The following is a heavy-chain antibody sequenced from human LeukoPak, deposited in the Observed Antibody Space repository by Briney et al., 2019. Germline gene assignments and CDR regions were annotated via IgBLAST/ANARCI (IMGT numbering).Heavy chain of an antibody. V-gene: IGHV4-59*08. D-gene: IGHD3-22*01. CDR2: IYYSGRT. CDR3: ARGYYDSSGYYSGYFHH. CDR1: GVSISTYY. Sequence: PSETLSLTCTVSGVSISTYYWSWIRQPPGKGLEWIGYIYYSGRTSYNPSLKSRVTISVDTSKNQFSLKLSSLTAADTAVYCCARGYYDSSGYYSGYFHHWGQGTLVTVSS. J-gene: IGHJ1*01.